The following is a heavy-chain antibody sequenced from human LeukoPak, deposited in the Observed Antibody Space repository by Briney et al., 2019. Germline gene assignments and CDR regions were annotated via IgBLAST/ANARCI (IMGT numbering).Heavy chain of an antibody. Sequence: PSETLSLTCTVSGGSISSGGYYWSWIRQHPGKGLEWIGYIYYSGSTYYNPSLKSRVTISVDTSKNQFSLKLSSVTAADTAVYYCARDSVPGITMVRGEGIYGMDVWGQGTTVTVSS. CDR3: ARDSVPGITMVRGEGIYGMDV. D-gene: IGHD3-10*01. CDR1: GGSISSGGYY. J-gene: IGHJ6*02. CDR2: IYYSGST. V-gene: IGHV4-31*03.